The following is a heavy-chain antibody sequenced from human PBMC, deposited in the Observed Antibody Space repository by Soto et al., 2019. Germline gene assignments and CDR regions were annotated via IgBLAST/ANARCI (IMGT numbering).Heavy chain of an antibody. CDR2: IYYSGST. Sequence: PSETLSLTCTVSGGSISSSSYYWGWIRQPPGKGLEWIGSIYYSGSTYYNPSLKSRVTISVDTSKNQFSLKLSSVTAADTAVYYCARHLMILNNWFDPWGQGTLVTVSS. D-gene: IGHD3-16*01. J-gene: IGHJ5*02. V-gene: IGHV4-39*01. CDR1: GGSISSSSYY. CDR3: ARHLMILNNWFDP.